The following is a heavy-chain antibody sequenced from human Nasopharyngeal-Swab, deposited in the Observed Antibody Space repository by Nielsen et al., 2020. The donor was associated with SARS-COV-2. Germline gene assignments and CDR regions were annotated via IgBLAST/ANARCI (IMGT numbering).Heavy chain of an antibody. Sequence: GGSLRLSCKGSGYRFNSYWIGWVRQMPGKGLEWMGITYPGDSDTRYSPSFQGQVTISADKSISTAYLQWSSLKASDTAMYYCASTVITTGGADYWGQGTLVTVSS. CDR3: ASTVITTGGADY. CDR2: TYPGDSDT. J-gene: IGHJ4*02. D-gene: IGHD4-17*01. CDR1: GYRFNSYW. V-gene: IGHV5-51*01.